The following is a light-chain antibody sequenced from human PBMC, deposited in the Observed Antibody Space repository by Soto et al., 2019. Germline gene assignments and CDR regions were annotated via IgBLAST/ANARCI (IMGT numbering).Light chain of an antibody. CDR3: CSYAGRYIVV. J-gene: IGLJ2*01. CDR2: DVS. V-gene: IGLV2-11*01. Sequence: QSALTQPRSVSGSPGHSVAISCTGTSGDVGGYTYVAWYRQYPGKAPKLMLYDVSKRPSGVPDRFSGSKSGNTASLTISGLQAEDEADYYCCSYAGRYIVVFGGGTKLTVL. CDR1: SGDVGGYTY.